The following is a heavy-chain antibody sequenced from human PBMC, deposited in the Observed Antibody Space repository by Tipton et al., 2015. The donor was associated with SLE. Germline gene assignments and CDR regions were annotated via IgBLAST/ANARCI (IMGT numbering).Heavy chain of an antibody. CDR1: GFTFDDYA. CDR3: AREPLVVVAAGTYFNY. V-gene: IGHV3-30*04. CDR2: IPYDGSNK. D-gene: IGHD2-15*01. Sequence: SLRLSCAASGFTFDDYAMHWVRQAPGKGLEWVAVIPYDGSNKYYADSVKGRFTISRDNSKNTLYLQMDSLRAEDTAVYYCAREPLVVVAAGTYFNYWGQGTLVTASS. J-gene: IGHJ4*02.